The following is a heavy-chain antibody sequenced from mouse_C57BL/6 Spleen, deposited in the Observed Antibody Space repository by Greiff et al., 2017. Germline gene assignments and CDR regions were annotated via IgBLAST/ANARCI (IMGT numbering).Heavy chain of an antibody. Sequence: QVQLKQPGTELVKPGASVKLSCKASGYTFTSYWMHWVKQRPGQGLEWIGNINPSNGGTNYNEKFKSKATLTVDQSSSTAYMQLSSLTSEDSAVYYCARSRNYGNFYYAMDYWGQGTSVTVSS. V-gene: IGHV1-53*01. D-gene: IGHD2-1*01. CDR2: INPSNGGT. CDR1: GYTFTSYW. J-gene: IGHJ4*01. CDR3: ARSRNYGNFYYAMDY.